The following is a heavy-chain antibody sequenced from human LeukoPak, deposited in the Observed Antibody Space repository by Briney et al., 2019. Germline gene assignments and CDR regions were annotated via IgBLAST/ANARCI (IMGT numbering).Heavy chain of an antibody. CDR1: GGSVNSYY. V-gene: IGHV4-4*07. CDR2: IYDGGST. D-gene: IGHD3-10*01. Sequence: SETLPLTCTVSGGSVNSYYLSWIRQPAGKTLEWIGRIYDGGSTNYNPSLKSRVTMSVDTSKNQISLKLKSVTAADTAVYYCARDSGTSGEVKFDPWGQGALVTVSS. J-gene: IGHJ5*02. CDR3: ARDSGTSGEVKFDP.